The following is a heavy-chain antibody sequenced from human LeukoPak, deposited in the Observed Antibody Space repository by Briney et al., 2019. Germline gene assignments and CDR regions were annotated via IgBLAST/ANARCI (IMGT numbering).Heavy chain of an antibody. Sequence: ASVKVSCKASGGTFSSYAISWVRQATGQGLEWMGWMNPNSGNTGYAQKFQGRVTITRNTSISTAYMELSSLRSEDTAVYYCARAGSSHPRITMVRGVTERRNWFDPWGQGTLVTVSS. CDR3: ARAGSSHPRITMVRGVTERRNWFDP. D-gene: IGHD3-10*01. J-gene: IGHJ5*02. CDR2: MNPNSGNT. V-gene: IGHV1-8*03. CDR1: GGTFSSYA.